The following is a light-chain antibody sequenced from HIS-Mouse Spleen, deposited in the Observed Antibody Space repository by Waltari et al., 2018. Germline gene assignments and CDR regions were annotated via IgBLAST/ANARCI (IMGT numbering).Light chain of an antibody. J-gene: IGLJ1*01. V-gene: IGLV3-9*01. Sequence: SYELTQPLSVSVALGQTARITCGGNNIGSKKVQWYQEKPGQAPVLVIYRDSNRPSGIPERFSGSNSGNTATLTISRAQAGDEADYYCQVWDSSTSYVFGTGTKVTVL. CDR3: QVWDSSTSYV. CDR2: RDS. CDR1: NIGSKK.